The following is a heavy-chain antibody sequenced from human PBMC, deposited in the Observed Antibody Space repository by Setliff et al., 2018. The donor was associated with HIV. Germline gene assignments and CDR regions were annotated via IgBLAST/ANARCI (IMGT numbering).Heavy chain of an antibody. CDR2: IYNNGST. V-gene: IGHV4-31*03. CDR1: GGSIRSDGYY. J-gene: IGHJ4*02. CDR3: ARGRYYREISDSLFDF. D-gene: IGHD3-16*01. Sequence: SETLSLTCSVSGGSIRSDGYYWNWIRQHPEKGLEWIGYIYNNGSTYYNPSLESRLMMSIDPSKNQFSLNLRSVTVADTAVYYYARGRYYREISDSLFDFWGQGTLVTVSS.